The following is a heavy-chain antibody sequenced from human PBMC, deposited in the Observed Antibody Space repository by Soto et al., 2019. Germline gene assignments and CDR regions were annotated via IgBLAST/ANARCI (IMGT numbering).Heavy chain of an antibody. D-gene: IGHD1-1*01. CDR3: ARRYGYSFDY. CDR2: IYCSGST. J-gene: IGHJ4*02. CDR1: GGSISSYY. Sequence: PSETLSLTCTVSGGSISSYYWSWIRQPPGKGLEWIGYIYCSGSTNYNPSLKSRVTISVDTSKNQFSLKLSSVTAADTAVYYCARRYGYSFDYWGQGTLVTVSS. V-gene: IGHV4-59*08.